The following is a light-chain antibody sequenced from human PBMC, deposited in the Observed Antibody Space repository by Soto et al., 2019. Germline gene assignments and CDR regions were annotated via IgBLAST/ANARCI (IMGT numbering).Light chain of an antibody. CDR2: DGS. CDR1: QSISGW. J-gene: IGKJ1*01. Sequence: DIQMTQSPSTLSASVGDRVTITCRASQSISGWLAWYQQKPGKAPKLLIYDGSSLESGVPSRFSGGGSGTEFTLTIRSLHPDDFATYYCQQSGTFGQGTKVEIK. CDR3: QQSGT. V-gene: IGKV1-5*01.